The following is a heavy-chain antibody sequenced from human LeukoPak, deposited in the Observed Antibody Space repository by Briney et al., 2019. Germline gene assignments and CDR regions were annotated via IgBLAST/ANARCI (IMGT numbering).Heavy chain of an antibody. CDR1: GFTFSAYS. Sequence: GGSLRLSCAASGFTFSAYSINWVRQAPGRELEWVSSISGSGTYIYYADSVKGRFTISRDNAKNSLSLQMNSLRAEDTAVYYCARDFRYSGSYHHWFDPWGQGTLVTVSS. D-gene: IGHD1-26*01. CDR2: ISGSGTYI. CDR3: ARDFRYSGSYHHWFDP. J-gene: IGHJ5*02. V-gene: IGHV3-21*01.